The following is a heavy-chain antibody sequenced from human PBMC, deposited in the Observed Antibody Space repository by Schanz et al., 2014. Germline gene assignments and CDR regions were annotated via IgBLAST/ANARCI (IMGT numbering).Heavy chain of an antibody. CDR1: GFTFSDYY. J-gene: IGHJ6*02. D-gene: IGHD3-3*01. CDR2: ISGSSIHK. V-gene: IGHV3-11*05. CDR3: ARFLARYQYYGVDV. Sequence: VQLVESGGGLAQPGGSLRLSCAASGFTFSDYYMAWIRQAPGKGLEWVSHISGSSIHKNYADSVKGRFSISRDNGETSVYLQINSLRVEDTAVYYCARFLARYQYYGVDVWGQGTTAIVSS.